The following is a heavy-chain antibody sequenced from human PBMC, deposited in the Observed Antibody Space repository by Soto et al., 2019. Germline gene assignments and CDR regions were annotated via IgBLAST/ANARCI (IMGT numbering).Heavy chain of an antibody. J-gene: IGHJ6*03. CDR2: IYYSGST. CDR3: ARAMVEPASGGYYMEV. V-gene: IGHV4-59*01. Sequence: SVTLCLTCRFSAGSISSYYLGWILHRPGKGLEWIGYIYYSGSTNYNPSLKSRVTISVDTSKNQFSLKLSSVTAADTAVYYCARAMVEPASGGYYMEVWGKGTTVTVSS. CDR1: AGSISSYY. D-gene: IGHD1-1*01.